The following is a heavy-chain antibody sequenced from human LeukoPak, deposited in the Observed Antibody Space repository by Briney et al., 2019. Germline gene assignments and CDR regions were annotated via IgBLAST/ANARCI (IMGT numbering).Heavy chain of an antibody. CDR3: ARVHDFNWFDP. D-gene: IGHD3-3*01. Sequence: SETLSLTCTVSGGSISSGDYYWSWIRQPPGKGLEWIGYIYHSGSTYYNPSLKSRVTISVDTSKNQFSLKLSSVTAADTAVYYCARVHDFNWFDPWGQGTLVTVSS. J-gene: IGHJ5*02. V-gene: IGHV4-30-4*08. CDR2: IYHSGST. CDR1: GGSISSGDYY.